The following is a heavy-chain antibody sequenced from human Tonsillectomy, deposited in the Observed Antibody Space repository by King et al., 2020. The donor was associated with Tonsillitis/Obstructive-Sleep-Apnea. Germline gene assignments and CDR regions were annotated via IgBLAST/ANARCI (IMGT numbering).Heavy chain of an antibody. Sequence: HVQLVQSGAEVKKPGSSVKVSCKASGGTFSSYAISWVRQAPGQGLEWMGGIIPIFGTANYAQKFQGRVTITADESTGTAYMALSSLGSEDTAVYYCARDLPYSSSWYDFDYWGQGTLVTVSS. J-gene: IGHJ4*02. CDR3: ARDLPYSSSWYDFDY. CDR1: GGTFSSYA. D-gene: IGHD6-13*01. CDR2: IIPIFGTA. V-gene: IGHV1-69*12.